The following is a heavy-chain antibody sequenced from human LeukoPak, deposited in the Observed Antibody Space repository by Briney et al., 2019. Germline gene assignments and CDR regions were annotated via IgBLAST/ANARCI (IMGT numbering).Heavy chain of an antibody. V-gene: IGHV3-74*01. J-gene: IGHJ4*02. CDR1: GFTFTNHW. D-gene: IGHD3-3*01. CDR3: TRDGVSGYHGY. Sequence: QPGGSLRLSCAASGFTFTNHWMHWVRQDPGKGLVWVSRINTDGSVTNYADSVKGRFTISRDNAKNTLSLQMNSLRAEDTAVYYCTRDGVSGYHGYWGLGTLVTVSS. CDR2: INTDGSVT.